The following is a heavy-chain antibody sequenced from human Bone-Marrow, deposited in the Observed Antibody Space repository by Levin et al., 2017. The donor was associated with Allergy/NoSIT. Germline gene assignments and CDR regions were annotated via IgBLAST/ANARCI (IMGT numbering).Heavy chain of an antibody. Sequence: SETLSLTCTVSYASINTNNYYWGWIRQPPGKGLEWIGNIFYSGTTYYNPSLKSRVTISVDTSKNHFSLKLTSLTAADTAVYYCARVAGKSRYGYSVTTFEIWGQGTMVTVSS. CDR1: YASINTNNYY. CDR2: IFYSGTT. CDR3: ARVAGKSRYGYSVTTFEI. V-gene: IGHV4-39*07. D-gene: IGHD5-18*01. J-gene: IGHJ3*02.